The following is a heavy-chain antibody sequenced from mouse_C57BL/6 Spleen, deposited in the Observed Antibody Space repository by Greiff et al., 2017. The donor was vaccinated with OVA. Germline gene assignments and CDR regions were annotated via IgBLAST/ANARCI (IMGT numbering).Heavy chain of an antibody. CDR2: INPNNGGT. J-gene: IGHJ1*03. V-gene: IGHV1-26*01. Sequence: VQLQQSGPELVKPGASVKISCKASGYTFTDYYMNWVKQSHGKSLEWIGDINPNNGGTSYNQKFKGKATLTVDKSSSTAYMELRSLTSEDSAVYYCARSPYDGYYGYFDVWGTGTTVTVSS. CDR1: GYTFTDYY. CDR3: ARSPYDGYYGYFDV. D-gene: IGHD2-3*01.